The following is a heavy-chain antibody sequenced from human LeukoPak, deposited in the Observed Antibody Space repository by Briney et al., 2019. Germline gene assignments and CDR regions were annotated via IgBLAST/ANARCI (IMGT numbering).Heavy chain of an antibody. CDR1: GYRFTSYW. CDR2: INPGDSDT. Sequence: GESLNISCKGSGYRFTSYWIGWVRQMPGKGLEWMGIINPGDSDTRYSPSFQGQVTISADKSISTTYLQWSSLKASDSAIYYCARQGSTVTMDYWGQGTLVTVSS. CDR3: ARQGSTVTMDY. V-gene: IGHV5-51*01. J-gene: IGHJ4*02. D-gene: IGHD4-17*01.